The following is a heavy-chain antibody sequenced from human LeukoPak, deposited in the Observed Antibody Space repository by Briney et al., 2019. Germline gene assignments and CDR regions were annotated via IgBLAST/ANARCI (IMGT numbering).Heavy chain of an antibody. V-gene: IGHV4-34*01. J-gene: IGHJ4*02. CDR3: ARVPLAGRAFDY. CDR2: INHSGST. Sequence: SETLSLTCAVYGGSFSGYYWSWIRQPPGKGLEWIGEINHSGSTNYNPSLKSRVTISVDTSKNQFSLKLSSVTAVDTAVYYCARVPLAGRAFDYWGQGTLVTVSS. CDR1: GGSFSGYY.